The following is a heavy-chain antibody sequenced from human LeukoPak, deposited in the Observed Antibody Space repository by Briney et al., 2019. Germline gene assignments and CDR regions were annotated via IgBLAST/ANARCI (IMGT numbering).Heavy chain of an antibody. CDR1: GFTFSNYW. CDR3: AKETLVVPVAIFARAGGFFDY. CDR2: ISSSSSYI. Sequence: GGSLRLSCAASGFTFSNYWMNWVRQAPGKGLEWVSCISSSSSYIYYADSVKGRFTISRDNSKNTLYMQMNNLRVEDTALYYCAKETLVVPVAIFARAGGFFDYWGQGTLVTVSS. V-gene: IGHV3-21*01. D-gene: IGHD2-2*01. J-gene: IGHJ4*02.